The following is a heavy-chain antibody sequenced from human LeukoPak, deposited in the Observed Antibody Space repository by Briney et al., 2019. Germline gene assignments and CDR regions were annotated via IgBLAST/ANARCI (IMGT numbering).Heavy chain of an antibody. CDR2: IYYSGST. Sequence: PSETLPLTCTVSGGPISSYYWSWIRQPPGKGLEGIGYIYYSGSTNYNPSLKSRVTISVDTSKNQFSLKLSSVTAADTAVYYCARGFVRFGEIDYWGQGTLVTVSS. CDR3: ARGFVRFGEIDY. V-gene: IGHV4-59*01. J-gene: IGHJ4*02. D-gene: IGHD3-10*01. CDR1: GGPISSYY.